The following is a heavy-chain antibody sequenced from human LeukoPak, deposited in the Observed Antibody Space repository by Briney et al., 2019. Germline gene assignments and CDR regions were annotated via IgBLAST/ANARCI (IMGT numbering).Heavy chain of an antibody. J-gene: IGHJ5*02. V-gene: IGHV3-74*01. CDR3: ARVGIQRQFDL. D-gene: IGHD5-18*01. CDR1: GFTVSSNY. CDR2: INNDGSKT. Sequence: GGSLRLSCAASGFTVSSNYVSWVRQAPGKGLVWVSSINNDGSKTNYADSVKGRYTISRDNAKNTLYLQMNSLRAEDTAVYYCARVGIQRQFDLWGQETLVTVSS.